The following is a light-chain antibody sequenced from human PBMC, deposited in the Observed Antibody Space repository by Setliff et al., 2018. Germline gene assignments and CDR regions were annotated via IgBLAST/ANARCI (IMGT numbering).Light chain of an antibody. V-gene: IGLV2-14*01. Sequence: QSALARPASVSGSPGQSITISCTGTSSDVGGYNYVSWYQQHPGKAPKLMIYDVSNRPSGVSNRFSGSKSGNTASLAISGLQAEDEADYYCSSYTSSSTLGVFGTGTKGTVL. CDR2: DVS. CDR1: SSDVGGYNY. J-gene: IGLJ1*01. CDR3: SSYTSSSTLGV.